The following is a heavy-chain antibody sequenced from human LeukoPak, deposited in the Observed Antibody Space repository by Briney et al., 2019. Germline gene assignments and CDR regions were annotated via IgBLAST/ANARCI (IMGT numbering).Heavy chain of an antibody. CDR3: ARGRDYGGNSLDY. D-gene: IGHD4-23*01. CDR1: GGSINWSTYY. J-gene: IGHJ4*02. CDR2: IYYSGST. Sequence: SETLSLTCTVSGGSINWSTYYWGWIRQPPGKGLEWIGSIYYSGSTFYNPSLKSRVTISVDTSKNQFSLKLSSVTAADTAVYYCARGRDYGGNSLDYWGQGTLVTVSS. V-gene: IGHV4-39*07.